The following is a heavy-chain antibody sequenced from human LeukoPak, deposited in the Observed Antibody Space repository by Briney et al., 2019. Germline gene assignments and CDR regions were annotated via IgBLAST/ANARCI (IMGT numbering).Heavy chain of an antibody. CDR2: ISDTGGST. Sequence: PGGSLRLSCAASGSTFRSYAMSWVRQAPGKGLEWVSRISDTGGSTYYADPVKGRFTISRDNAKNTLYLQMNSLRAEDTAVYYCAKGRSGYDYLDSWGQGTLVTVSS. CDR3: AKGRSGYDYLDS. V-gene: IGHV3-23*01. J-gene: IGHJ4*02. D-gene: IGHD5-12*01. CDR1: GSTFRSYA.